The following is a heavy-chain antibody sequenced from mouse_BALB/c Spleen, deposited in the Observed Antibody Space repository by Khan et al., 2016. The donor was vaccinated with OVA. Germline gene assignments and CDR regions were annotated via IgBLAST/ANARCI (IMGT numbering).Heavy chain of an antibody. CDR1: GFTFSTYG. Sequence: EVQLVETGGDLVKPGGSLKLSCAASGFTFSTYGMSWVRQTPDKRLEWVATISTGGSYNYYPDSVMGRFSISRDNARNTLYLQMSSLKAEDTAMFYCERLAYYYDSEGFAYWGQGTLVTVSA. D-gene: IGHD1-1*01. CDR2: ISTGGSYN. J-gene: IGHJ3*01. V-gene: IGHV5-6*01. CDR3: ERLAYYYDSEGFAY.